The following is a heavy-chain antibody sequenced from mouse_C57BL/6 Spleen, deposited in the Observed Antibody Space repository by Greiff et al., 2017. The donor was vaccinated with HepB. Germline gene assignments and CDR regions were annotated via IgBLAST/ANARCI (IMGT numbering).Heavy chain of an antibody. J-gene: IGHJ4*01. CDR2: IYYSGTI. CDR3: ARLTGKGAMDY. D-gene: IGHD4-1*01. CDR1: GISFTTGNYR. Sequence: VQLKESGPGLVKPSQTVFLTCTVTGISFTTGNYRWSWIRPFPGNKLEWIGYIYYSGTITYNPTLTRRTTITRDTPKNQFFLEMNSLTAEDTATYYCARLTGKGAMDYWGQGTSVTVSS. V-gene: IGHV3-5*01.